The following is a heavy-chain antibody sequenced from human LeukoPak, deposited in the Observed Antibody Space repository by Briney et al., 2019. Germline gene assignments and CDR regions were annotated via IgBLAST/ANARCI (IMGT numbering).Heavy chain of an antibody. CDR1: GYTFTSYY. D-gene: IGHD3-10*01. CDR2: INPSGGST. J-gene: IGHJ3*02. V-gene: IGHV1-46*03. CDR3: ARDAHMVRDRRAFDI. Sequence: ASVKGSCKASGYTFTSYYMHWVRQAPGQGLEWMGIINPSGGSTSYAQKFQGRVTMTRDTSTGTVYMELSSLRSEDTAVYYCARDAHMVRDRRAFDIWGQGTMVTVSS.